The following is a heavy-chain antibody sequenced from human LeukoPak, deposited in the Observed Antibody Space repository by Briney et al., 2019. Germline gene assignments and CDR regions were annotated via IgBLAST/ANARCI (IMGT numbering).Heavy chain of an antibody. V-gene: IGHV3-7*05. CDR3: ARDQADTAMVPYYFDY. CDR2: IKQDGSEK. J-gene: IGHJ4*02. D-gene: IGHD5-18*01. CDR1: GFTFSSYW. Sequence: GGSLRLSCAASGFTFSSYWMSWVRQAPGKGLEWVANIKQDGSEKYYVDSVKGRFTISRDNAKNSLYLQMNSLRAEDTAVYYCARDQADTAMVPYYFDYWGQGTLVTVSS.